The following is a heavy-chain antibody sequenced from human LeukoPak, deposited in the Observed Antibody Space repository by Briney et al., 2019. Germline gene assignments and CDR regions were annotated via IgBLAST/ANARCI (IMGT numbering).Heavy chain of an antibody. Sequence: GRSLRLSCAASGFTFSNYAMHWVRQAPGKGLEWVAIISYDGSNKYYADSVKGRFTISRDDSENTVYLQMNSLRAEDTAVYYCARRYYDFWSGYRTFFDYWGQGTLVTVSS. CDR1: GFTFSNYA. CDR2: ISYDGSNK. CDR3: ARRYYDFWSGYRTFFDY. V-gene: IGHV3-30-3*01. D-gene: IGHD3-3*01. J-gene: IGHJ4*02.